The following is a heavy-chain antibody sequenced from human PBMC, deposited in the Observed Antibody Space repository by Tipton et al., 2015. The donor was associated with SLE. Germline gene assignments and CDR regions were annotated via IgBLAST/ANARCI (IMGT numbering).Heavy chain of an antibody. Sequence: TLSLTCTVSGGSISSSSYYWGWIRQPPGKGLEWIGSIYYSGSTYYNPSLKSRVTISADTSKNQFSLKLSSVTAADTAVYYCATPSTTLGGSGWHWGQGTLVTVSS. CDR3: ATPSTTLGGSGWH. CDR1: GGSISSSSYY. CDR2: IYYSGST. D-gene: IGHD2-15*01. V-gene: IGHV4-39*07. J-gene: IGHJ4*02.